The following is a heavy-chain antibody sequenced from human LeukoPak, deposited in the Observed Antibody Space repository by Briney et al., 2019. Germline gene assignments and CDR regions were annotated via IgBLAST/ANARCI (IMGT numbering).Heavy chain of an antibody. CDR1: GFTFNRHL. Sequence: GGALRLPCVASGFTFNRHLMSWGRQAPGKGVEGGAKIKEDGSEKYYVDSVKGRFTISRDNAKNSLSLHMNSLRVEDTAVYYCARDQGYCTDVNCRGDAFDVWGQGSMVSVSS. D-gene: IGHD2-8*01. CDR2: IKEDGSEK. V-gene: IGHV3-7*01. CDR3: ARDQGYCTDVNCRGDAFDV. J-gene: IGHJ3*01.